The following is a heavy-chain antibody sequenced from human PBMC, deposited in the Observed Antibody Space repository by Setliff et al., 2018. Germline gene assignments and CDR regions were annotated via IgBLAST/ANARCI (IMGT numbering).Heavy chain of an antibody. J-gene: IGHJ5*02. CDR2: IYYRGNT. CDR1: DGSIRNYY. CDR3: ARINNDFPSWLDP. V-gene: IGHV4-59*01. Sequence: SETLSLTCTVPDGSIRNYYWSWIRQPPAKGLEGIGYIYYRGNTNYNPSFKSRVTISVDTSRNQFSLKMTSVTAADTAVYYCARINNDFPSWLDPWGQGTLVTVSS. D-gene: IGHD1-1*01.